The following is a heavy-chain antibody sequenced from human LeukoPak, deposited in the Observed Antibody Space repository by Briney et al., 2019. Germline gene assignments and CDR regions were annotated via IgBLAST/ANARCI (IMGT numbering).Heavy chain of an antibody. V-gene: IGHV3-9*03. CDR2: ISWNSGSI. CDR3: AKDIQQLVQGDAFDI. D-gene: IGHD6-13*01. J-gene: IGHJ3*02. Sequence: PGRSLRLSCAASGFTFDDYAMHWVRQAPGKGLEWVSGISWNSGSIGYADSVKGRFTISRDNAKNSLYLQMNSLRAEDMALYYCAKDIQQLVQGDAFDIWGQGTMVTVSS. CDR1: GFTFDDYA.